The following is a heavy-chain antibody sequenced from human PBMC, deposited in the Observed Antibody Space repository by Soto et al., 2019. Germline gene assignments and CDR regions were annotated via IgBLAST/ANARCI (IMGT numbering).Heavy chain of an antibody. J-gene: IGHJ4*02. Sequence: TSETLSLTCTVSGGSISSYYWSWIRQPPGKGLEWIGYIYYSGSTNYNPSLKSRVTISVDTSKNQFSLKLSSVTAADTAVYYCATDLINSRRWYFDYWGQGTLVTVS. CDR1: GGSISSYY. CDR2: IYYSGST. V-gene: IGHV4-59*01. D-gene: IGHD6-13*01. CDR3: ATDLINSRRWYFDY.